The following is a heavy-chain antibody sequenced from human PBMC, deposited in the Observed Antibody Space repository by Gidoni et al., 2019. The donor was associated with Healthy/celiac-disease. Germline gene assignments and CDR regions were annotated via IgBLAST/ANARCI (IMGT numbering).Heavy chain of an antibody. CDR2: IDYSGST. V-gene: IGHV4-39*01. J-gene: IGHJ3*02. D-gene: IGHD3-22*01. CDR1: GGSISSSSYY. Sequence: QLQLQESGPGLVKPSETLSLTCTVSGGSISSSSYYWGWIRQPPGKGLEWIGSIDYSGSTYYNPSLKSRVTISVDTSKNQFSLKLSSVTAADTAVYYCARRVTMIVVVRRVDAFDIWGQGTMVTVSS. CDR3: ARRVTMIVVVRRVDAFDI.